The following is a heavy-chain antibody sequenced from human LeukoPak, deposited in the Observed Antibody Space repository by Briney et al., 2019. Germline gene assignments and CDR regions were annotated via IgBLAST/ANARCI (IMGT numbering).Heavy chain of an antibody. CDR1: GGSISSYY. J-gene: IGHJ4*02. CDR2: IYYSGST. CDR3: ARGGSSGWYVY. D-gene: IGHD6-19*01. Sequence: PSETLSLTCTVSGGSISSYYLTWIRQTPGKGLEWIGYIYYSGSTNYNPSLKSRVTISVDTSKNQFSLKLNSVTAADTAVYYCARGGSSGWYVYWGQGTLVTVSP. V-gene: IGHV4-59*01.